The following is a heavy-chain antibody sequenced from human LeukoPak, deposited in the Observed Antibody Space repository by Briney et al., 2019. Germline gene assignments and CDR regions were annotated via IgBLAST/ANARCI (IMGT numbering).Heavy chain of an antibody. Sequence: GGSLRLSCAASGLTVSSNYMSWVRQAPGKGLEWVSVIYSGGITYYADSVKGRFTISRDNSKNTVYLQMNNLRAEDTAVYYCARGGYSYGLFDYWGQGTLVTVSS. CDR1: GLTVSSNY. D-gene: IGHD5-18*01. V-gene: IGHV3-66*01. CDR2: IYSGGIT. CDR3: ARGGYSYGLFDY. J-gene: IGHJ4*02.